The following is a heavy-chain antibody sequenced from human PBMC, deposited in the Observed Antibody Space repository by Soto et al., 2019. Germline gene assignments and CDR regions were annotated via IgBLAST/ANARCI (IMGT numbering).Heavy chain of an antibody. CDR1: GGAFGSYA. V-gene: IGHV1-69*01. CDR2: IIPMFETT. CDR3: XXXXXXXXXXXXQDF. Sequence: QVQLVQSGAEVKKPGSSVKVSCKASGGAFGSYAINWVRQAPGQGLEWMGGIIPMFETTNYAQRFQGRVTVTADESTXXXXXXXXXXXXXXXXXXXXXXXXXXXXXXXXQDFWGQGTLVTVSS. J-gene: IGHJ4*02.